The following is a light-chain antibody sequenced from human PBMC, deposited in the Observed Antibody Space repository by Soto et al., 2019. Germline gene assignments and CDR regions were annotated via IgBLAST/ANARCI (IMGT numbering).Light chain of an antibody. CDR1: QDIRNY. J-gene: IGKJ2*01. CDR3: QQYDTLVS. Sequence: DIQMTQSPSSLSASVGDRVTITCQASQDIRNYLNWYQQKPGKAPKLLIYDASNLETGVPSRFSGSGSGTDFTFTISSLQPEDFATYYCQQYDTLVSFGQGTNLEIK. V-gene: IGKV1-33*01. CDR2: DAS.